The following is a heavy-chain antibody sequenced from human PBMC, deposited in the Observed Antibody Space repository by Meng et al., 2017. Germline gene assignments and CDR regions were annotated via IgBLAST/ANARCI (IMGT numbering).Heavy chain of an antibody. V-gene: IGHV3-9*02. J-gene: IGHJ6*02. CDR2: ISWNSGSI. Sequence: SLKISCAASGFTSDDYAMHWVRQAPGKGLEWVPGISWNSGSIGYADSVKGRFTISRDNAKNSLYLQMNSLRAEDTALYYCAKDIGQNYGDYGNYYYGMDVWGQGTTVTVSS. CDR1: GFTSDDYA. CDR3: AKDIGQNYGDYGNYYYGMDV. D-gene: IGHD4-17*01.